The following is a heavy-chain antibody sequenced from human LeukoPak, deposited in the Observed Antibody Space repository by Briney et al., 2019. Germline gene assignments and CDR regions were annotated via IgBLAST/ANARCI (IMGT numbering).Heavy chain of an antibody. V-gene: IGHV3-48*04. D-gene: IGHD2-21*02. J-gene: IGHJ4*02. CDR1: GFIFSNYG. CDR3: SRDRGGGDIYFDY. Sequence: GGSLRLSCAASGFIFSNYGMNWVRQAPGKGPEWISYISRSGATIYYADSVKGRFTISRDNAKNSLYLQMSSLGAEDTAIYYCSRDRGGGDIYFDYWGQGTLVTVSS. CDR2: ISRSGATI.